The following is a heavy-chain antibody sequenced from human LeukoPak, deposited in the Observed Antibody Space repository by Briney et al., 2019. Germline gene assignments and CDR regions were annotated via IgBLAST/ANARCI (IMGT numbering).Heavy chain of an antibody. Sequence: PGGSLRLSCAASGFTFSSYWMSWVRQAPGQGLEWVANIKQDGSEKYYVDSVKGRFTISRDNSKNTLYLQMNSLRAEDTAVYYCARVQNWNLVGLDYWGQGTLVTVSS. J-gene: IGHJ4*02. CDR2: IKQDGSEK. CDR1: GFTFSSYW. D-gene: IGHD1-7*01. V-gene: IGHV3-7*01. CDR3: ARVQNWNLVGLDY.